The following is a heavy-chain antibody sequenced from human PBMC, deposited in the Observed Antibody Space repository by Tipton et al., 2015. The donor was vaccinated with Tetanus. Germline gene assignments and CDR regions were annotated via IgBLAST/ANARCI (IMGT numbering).Heavy chain of an antibody. D-gene: IGHD5-24*01. V-gene: IGHV4-61*08. CDR2: IFYNGRT. J-gene: IGHJ4*02. Sequence: TLSLTCTVSGGSISSADYYWSWIRQPPGKGLEWIAYIFYNGRTQSNPSLKSRVSISVDTAKNQFSLQLKSVTAADTAIYYCARTTRRWLHPDYWGPGTLVTVSS. CDR3: ARTTRRWLHPDY. CDR1: GGSISSADYY.